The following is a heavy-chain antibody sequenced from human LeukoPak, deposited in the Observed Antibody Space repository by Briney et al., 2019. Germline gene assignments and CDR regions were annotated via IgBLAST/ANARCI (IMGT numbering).Heavy chain of an antibody. CDR3: AKVLKQWLVRHAFDI. V-gene: IGHV3-23*01. Sequence: GGSLRLSCAASGFTFSSYAMSWVRQASGKGLEWVSAISGSGGSTYYADSVKGRFTISRDNSKNTLYLQMNSLRAEDTAVYYCAKVLKQWLVRHAFDIWGQGTMVTVSS. J-gene: IGHJ3*02. D-gene: IGHD6-19*01. CDR2: ISGSGGST. CDR1: GFTFSSYA.